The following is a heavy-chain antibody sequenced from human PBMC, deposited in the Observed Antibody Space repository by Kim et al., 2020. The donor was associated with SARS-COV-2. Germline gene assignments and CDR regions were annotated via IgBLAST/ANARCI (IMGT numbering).Heavy chain of an antibody. Sequence: GGSLRLSCAASGFTFSSYSMNWVRQAPGKGLEWVSSISSSSSYIYYADSVKGRFTISRDNAKNSLYLQMNSLRAEDTAVYYCARERYSSSAGNYFDYWGQGTLVTVSS. CDR3: ARERYSSSAGNYFDY. J-gene: IGHJ4*02. CDR2: ISSSSSYI. V-gene: IGHV3-21*01. CDR1: GFTFSSYS. D-gene: IGHD6-6*01.